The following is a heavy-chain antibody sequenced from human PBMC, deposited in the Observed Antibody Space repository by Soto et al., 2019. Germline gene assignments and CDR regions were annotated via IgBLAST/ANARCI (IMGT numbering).Heavy chain of an antibody. D-gene: IGHD3-10*01. V-gene: IGHV1-24*01. Sequence: ASVKVSCKVSGYTLTELSMHWVRQAPGSGHEWVGGFDPEDGETIYAQKFQARVTMTEDTSTDTAYMALSSLRPEDTAVYYCATGRYYGSGRDYWGQGTLFTASS. CDR3: ATGRYYGSGRDY. CDR2: FDPEDGET. J-gene: IGHJ4*02. CDR1: GYTLTELS.